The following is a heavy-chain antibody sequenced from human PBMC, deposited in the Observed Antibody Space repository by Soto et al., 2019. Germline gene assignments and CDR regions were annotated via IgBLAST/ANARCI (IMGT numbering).Heavy chain of an antibody. V-gene: IGHV3-21*01. Sequence: EVQLVESGGGLVKPGGSLRLSCAASGFTFSSYSMNWVRQAPGKGLEWVSSITSSSSYIYYADSVKGRFTISRDNAKNSLYLQMNSLRAEDTAVYYCAVTGLVATIFYYFDYWGQGTLVTVSS. CDR3: AVTGLVATIFYYFDY. CDR1: GFTFSSYS. J-gene: IGHJ4*02. CDR2: ITSSSSYI. D-gene: IGHD5-12*01.